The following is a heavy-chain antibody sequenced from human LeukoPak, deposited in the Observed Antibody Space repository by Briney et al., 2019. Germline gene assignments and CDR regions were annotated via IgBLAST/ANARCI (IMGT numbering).Heavy chain of an antibody. J-gene: IGHJ4*02. D-gene: IGHD1-26*01. CDR1: GYTLTSYD. Sequence: ASVKVSCKASGYTLTSYDINWVRQATGQGLEWMGWMNPNSGNTGYAQKFRGRVTMTRNTSISTAYMELSSLRSEDTAVYYCARSPPRGAASNYWGQGTLVTVSS. V-gene: IGHV1-8*01. CDR2: MNPNSGNT. CDR3: ARSPPRGAASNY.